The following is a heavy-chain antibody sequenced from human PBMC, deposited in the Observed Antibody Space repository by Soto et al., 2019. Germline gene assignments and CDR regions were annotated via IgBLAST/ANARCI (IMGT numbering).Heavy chain of an antibody. CDR2: IYYSGST. J-gene: IGHJ4*02. V-gene: IGHV4-30-4*01. D-gene: IGHD5-12*01. CDR1: GGSISSGDYY. CDR3: ARVREGGYDSHDY. Sequence: QVQLQESGPGLVKPSQTLSLTCTVSGGSISSGDYYWSWIRQPPGKGLEWIGYIYYSGSTYYNPSLQSRVTISVDTSKNQFSLKLSSVTAADTAVYYCARVREGGYDSHDYWGQGTLVTVSS.